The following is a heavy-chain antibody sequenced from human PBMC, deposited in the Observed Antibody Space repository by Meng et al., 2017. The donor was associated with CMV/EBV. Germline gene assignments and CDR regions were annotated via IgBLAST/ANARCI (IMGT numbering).Heavy chain of an antibody. J-gene: IGHJ4*02. CDR2: ISAYNGNT. D-gene: IGHD6-13*01. CDR3: ARVAYSSSWYPAFDY. Sequence: SGSTFTSYAISWVRQAPGQGLEWMGWISAYNGNTNYAQKLQGRVTMTTDTSTSTAYMELRSLRSDDTAVYYCARVAYSSSWYPAFDYWGQGTLVTVSS. CDR1: GSTFTSYA. V-gene: IGHV1-18*01.